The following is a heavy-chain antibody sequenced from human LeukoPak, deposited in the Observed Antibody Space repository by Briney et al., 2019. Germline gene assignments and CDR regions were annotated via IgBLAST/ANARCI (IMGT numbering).Heavy chain of an antibody. Sequence: ASVKVSCKASGYTFTGYNMHWVRQAPGQGLEWMGWINPNSGGTNYAQKFQGRVTMTRDTSISTAYMELSRLRSDDTAVYYCARSRNYYGSGSYYALPHFDYWGQGTLVTVSS. CDR2: INPNSGGT. D-gene: IGHD3-10*01. J-gene: IGHJ4*02. CDR3: ARSRNYYGSGSYYALPHFDY. CDR1: GYTFTGYN. V-gene: IGHV1-2*02.